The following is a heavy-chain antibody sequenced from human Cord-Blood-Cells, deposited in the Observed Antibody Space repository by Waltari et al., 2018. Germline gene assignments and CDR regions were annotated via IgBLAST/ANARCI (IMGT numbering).Heavy chain of an antibody. V-gene: IGHV4-34*01. CDR1: GGSFSGYY. J-gene: IGHJ6*03. D-gene: IGHD5-12*01. CDR3: ARGPLYGWVRYYYYMVV. CDR2: TNQSGST. Sequence: QVQLQQWGAGLLTPSETLSLTCAVYGGSFSGYYWSWIRQPPGKGLEWIGETNQSGSTNYSPPLTSRGTISVDTSKNQFSLKRSSVIAADTAVYYCARGPLYGWVRYYYYMVVWGKGTTVTVSS.